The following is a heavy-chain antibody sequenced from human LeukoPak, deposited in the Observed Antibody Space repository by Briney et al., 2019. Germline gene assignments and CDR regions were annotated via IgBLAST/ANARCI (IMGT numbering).Heavy chain of an antibody. V-gene: IGHV3-33*03. CDR2: IWYDGSDK. CDR1: GVTFSSYG. Sequence: GGSLRLSCAASGVTFSSYGMHWVRQAPGKGLEWVAVIWYDGSDKYYADSVKGRFTVSRDNAKNSLYLQMNSLRAEDTAFYYCAKGHLEDSSAVDYWGKGTLVTVSS. D-gene: IGHD6-6*01. CDR3: AKGHLEDSSAVDY. J-gene: IGHJ4*02.